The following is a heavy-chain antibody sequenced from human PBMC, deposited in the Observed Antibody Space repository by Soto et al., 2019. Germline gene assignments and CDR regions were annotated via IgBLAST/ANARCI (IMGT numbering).Heavy chain of an antibody. V-gene: IGHV5-51*01. D-gene: IGHD6-13*01. CDR3: TRRAGYIDY. Sequence: PXESLKISCKASGCSLASYWIGWVRQRPGKGLEWMGVVYPGDSDTRYNPSFRGQVTISVDRSTSTAYLQWGSLKASDTAMYYCTRRAGYIDYWGQGTMVTVSS. CDR1: GCSLASYW. CDR2: VYPGDSDT. J-gene: IGHJ4*01.